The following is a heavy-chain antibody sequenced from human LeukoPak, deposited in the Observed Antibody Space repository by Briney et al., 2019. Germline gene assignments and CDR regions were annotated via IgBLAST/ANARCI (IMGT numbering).Heavy chain of an antibody. CDR2: IYYSGST. Sequence: SETLSLTCTVSGGSISSSSYYWGWIRQPPGKGLEWIGSIYYSGSTYYNPSLKSRVTISVDTSKNQFSLKLSSVAAADTAVYYCARRGYSLDYWGQGTLVTVSS. CDR1: GGSISSSSYY. V-gene: IGHV4-39*01. J-gene: IGHJ4*02. CDR3: ARRGYSLDY. D-gene: IGHD2-15*01.